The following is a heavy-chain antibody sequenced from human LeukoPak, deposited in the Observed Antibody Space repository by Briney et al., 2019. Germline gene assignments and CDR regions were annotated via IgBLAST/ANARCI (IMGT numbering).Heavy chain of an antibody. CDR1: GFTFSSYA. CDR3: ARVPEIELWFGELSTFFDY. D-gene: IGHD3-10*01. Sequence: GGSLRLSCAASGFTFSSYAMHWVRQAPGKGLEWVAVISYGGSNKYYADSVKGRFTISRDNSKSTLYLQMNSLRAEDTAVYYCARVPEIELWFGELSTFFDYWGQGILVTVSS. J-gene: IGHJ4*02. CDR2: ISYGGSNK. V-gene: IGHV3-30-3*01.